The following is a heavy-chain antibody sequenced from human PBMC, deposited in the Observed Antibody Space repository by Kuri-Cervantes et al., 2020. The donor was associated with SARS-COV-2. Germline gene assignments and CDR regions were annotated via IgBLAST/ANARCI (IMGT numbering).Heavy chain of an antibody. V-gene: IGHV1-69*05. D-gene: IGHD6-6*01. CDR2: IIPIFGTA. Sequence: KISCAASGFTFSSYAISWVRQAPGQGLEWMGGIIPIFGTANYAQKFQGRVTMTRDTSISTAYMELSRLRSDDTAVYYCARASLAARRQSPNYYYYYMDVWGKGTTVTVSS. J-gene: IGHJ6*03. CDR3: ARASLAARRQSPNYYYYYMDV. CDR1: GFTFSSYA.